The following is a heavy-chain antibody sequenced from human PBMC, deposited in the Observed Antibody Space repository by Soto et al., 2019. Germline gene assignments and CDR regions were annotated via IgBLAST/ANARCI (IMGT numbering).Heavy chain of an antibody. CDR2: IYHMGGT. J-gene: IGHJ5*02. V-gene: IGHV4-59*03. D-gene: IGHD5-12*01. CDR1: CASLNSDY. Sequence: SDTLSLTCTFSCASLNSDYWICILQSPGKGLEWIGYIYHMGGTDYNPSLKSRDTISIDKSKNQFSLNLRSVTAADTAVYFCARFTYKSGFNWFDPWGQGTQVTVSS. CDR3: ARFTYKSGFNWFDP.